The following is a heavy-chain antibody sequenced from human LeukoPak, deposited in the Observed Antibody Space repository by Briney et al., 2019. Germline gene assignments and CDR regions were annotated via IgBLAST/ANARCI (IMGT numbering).Heavy chain of an antibody. J-gene: IGHJ5*02. CDR1: GYTFTSYG. Sequence: ASVKVSRKASGYTFTSYGISWVRQAPGQGLEWMGWISAYNGNTNYAQKPQGRVTMTTDTSTSTAYMELRSLRSDDTAVYYCARDSAGSSWYLNWFDPWGQGTLVTVSS. D-gene: IGHD6-13*01. CDR2: ISAYNGNT. CDR3: ARDSAGSSWYLNWFDP. V-gene: IGHV1-18*01.